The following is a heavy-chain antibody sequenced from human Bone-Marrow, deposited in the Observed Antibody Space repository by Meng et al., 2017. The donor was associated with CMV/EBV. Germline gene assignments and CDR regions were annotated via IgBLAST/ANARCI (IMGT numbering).Heavy chain of an antibody. CDR2: HSSGSA. J-gene: IGHJ4*02. V-gene: IGHV4-59*01. CDR1: GGSTRGYQ. D-gene: IGHD1-26*01. CDR3: ARDNMGSLDY. Sequence: SETLSLTCSVSGGSTRGYQWAWVRQAPGKGLEWIGHSSGSATSNPSLRSRGTISVDESKKQFSRNLNFVTAAYTALYSCARDNMGSLDYWGQGAPVTVSS.